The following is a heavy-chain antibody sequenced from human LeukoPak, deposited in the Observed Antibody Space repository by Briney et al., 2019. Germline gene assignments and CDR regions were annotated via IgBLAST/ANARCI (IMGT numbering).Heavy chain of an antibody. CDR2: IIPIFGTA. V-gene: IGHV1-69*13. D-gene: IGHD2-2*01. CDR3: AAGVVPAAMLSSGYYYYGMDV. J-gene: IGHJ6*02. Sequence: GASVKVSCKASGGTFISYAISWVRQAPGQGLEWMGGIIPIFGTANYAQKFQGRVTITADESTSTAYMELSSLRSEDTAVYYCAAGVVPAAMLSSGYYYYGMDVWGQGTTVTVSS. CDR1: GGTFISYA.